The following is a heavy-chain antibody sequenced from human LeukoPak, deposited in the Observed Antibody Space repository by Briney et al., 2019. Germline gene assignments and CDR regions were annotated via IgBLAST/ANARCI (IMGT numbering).Heavy chain of an antibody. CDR2: INHSGST. V-gene: IGHV4-34*01. J-gene: IGHJ6*03. D-gene: IGHD2-2*01. Sequence: SETLSLTCAVYGGSFSGYYWSWIRQPPGKGLEWIGEINHSGSTNYNPSLKSRVTISVDTSKNQFSPKLSSVTAADTAVYYCARNAPLGYCSSTSCYGRWGYYYYMDVWGKGTTVTVSS. CDR1: GGSFSGYY. CDR3: ARNAPLGYCSSTSCYGRWGYYYYMDV.